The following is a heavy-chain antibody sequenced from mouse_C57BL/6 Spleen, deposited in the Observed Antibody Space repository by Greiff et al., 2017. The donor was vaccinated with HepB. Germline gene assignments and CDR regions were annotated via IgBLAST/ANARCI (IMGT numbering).Heavy chain of an antibody. CDR3: ARRRELEYFDV. V-gene: IGHV8-12*01. CDR2: IYWDDDK. CDR1: GFSLSTSGMG. J-gene: IGHJ1*03. Sequence: QVQLQESGPGILQSSQTLSLTCSFSGFSLSTSGMGVSWIRQPSGKGLEWLAHIYWDDDKRYNPSLKSRLTISKDTSRNQVFLKITSVDTADTATYYCARRRELEYFDVWGTGTTVTVSS. D-gene: IGHD4-1*01.